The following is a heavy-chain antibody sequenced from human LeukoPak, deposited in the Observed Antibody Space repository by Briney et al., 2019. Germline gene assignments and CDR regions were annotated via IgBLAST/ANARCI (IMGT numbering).Heavy chain of an antibody. CDR3: ARDCSGGSCILDAFDI. Sequence: ASVKVSCKASGGTFSSYAISWVRQAPGQGLEWMGGIIPIFGTANYAQKFQGRVTITADESTSTAYMELSSLRSEDTAVYYCARDCSGGSCILDAFDIWGQGTMVTVSS. J-gene: IGHJ3*02. D-gene: IGHD2-15*01. V-gene: IGHV1-69*13. CDR1: GGTFSSYA. CDR2: IIPIFGTA.